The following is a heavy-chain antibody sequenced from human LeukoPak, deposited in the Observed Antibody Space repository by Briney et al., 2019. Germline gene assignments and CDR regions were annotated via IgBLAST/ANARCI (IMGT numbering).Heavy chain of an antibody. CDR2: IYYSGST. J-gene: IGHJ4*02. V-gene: IGHV4-39*01. D-gene: IGHD6-6*01. CDR1: GGSISSSSYY. Sequence: NPSETLSLTCTVSGGSISSSSYYWGWIRQPPGKGLEWIGSIYYSGSTYYNPSLKSRVTISVDTSKNQFSLKLSSVTAADTAVYYCARQGSSSADHWGQGTLVTVSS. CDR3: ARQGSSSADH.